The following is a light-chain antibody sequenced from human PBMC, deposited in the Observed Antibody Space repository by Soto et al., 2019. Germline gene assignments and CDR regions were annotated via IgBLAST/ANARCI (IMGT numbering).Light chain of an antibody. CDR2: TAS. Sequence: DLQMTQSPSSLSTSVGDRVTITCRASQNIRNYLNWYQQKPGKAPKLLIYTASNLQSGVPSRFSGSGSGTDFTLTISSLQPEDFATYFCQQSYSTRVTFGPGTKVDIK. V-gene: IGKV1-39*01. CDR3: QQSYSTRVT. CDR1: QNIRNY. J-gene: IGKJ3*01.